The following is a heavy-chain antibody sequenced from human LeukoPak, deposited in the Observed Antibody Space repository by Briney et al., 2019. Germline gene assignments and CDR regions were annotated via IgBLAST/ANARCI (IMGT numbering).Heavy chain of an antibody. D-gene: IGHD1-26*01. V-gene: IGHV1-69*10. CDR1: GGTLTVYA. CDR2: IIPIFGIA. Sequence: SVSVSSAASGGTLTVYAISSVRQAPGQGLEWMGGIIPIFGIANSAQNFQGRVTITADKSTSTAYMELSSLRSEDTAVYYCARDFSGGVFDYWGQGTLVTVSS. CDR3: ARDFSGGVFDY. J-gene: IGHJ4*02.